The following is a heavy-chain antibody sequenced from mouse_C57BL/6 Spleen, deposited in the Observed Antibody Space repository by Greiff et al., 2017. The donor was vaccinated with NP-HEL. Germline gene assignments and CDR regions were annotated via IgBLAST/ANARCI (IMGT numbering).Heavy chain of an antibody. CDR2: ISDGGSYT. Sequence: EVQLVESGGGLVKPGGSLKLSCAASGFTFSSYAMSWVRQTPEKRLEWVATISDGGSYTYYPDNVKGRFTISRDNAKNNLYLQMSHLKSEDTAMYYCARALTGTRAMDYWGQGTSVTVSS. V-gene: IGHV5-4*01. D-gene: IGHD4-1*01. CDR1: GFTFSSYA. CDR3: ARALTGTRAMDY. J-gene: IGHJ4*01.